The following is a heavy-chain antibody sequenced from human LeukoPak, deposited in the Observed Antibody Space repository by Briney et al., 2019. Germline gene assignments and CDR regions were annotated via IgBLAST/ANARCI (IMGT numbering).Heavy chain of an antibody. J-gene: IGHJ4*02. V-gene: IGHV3-23*01. Sequence: GGSLRLSCAASGFTFSTNAMTWVRQAPGKGLKWVAAISGDGVYIYYADSVKGRFTISRDNSKTALYLQMNYLTDEDTALYYCVKNLGRGVAYDSWGQGTLVTVSS. CDR2: ISGDGVYI. CDR3: VKNLGRGVAYDS. D-gene: IGHD3-10*01. CDR1: GFTFSTNA.